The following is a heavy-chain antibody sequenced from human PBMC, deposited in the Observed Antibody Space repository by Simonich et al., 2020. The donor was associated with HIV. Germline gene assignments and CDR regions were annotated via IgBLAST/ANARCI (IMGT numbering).Heavy chain of an antibody. CDR3: AREGTGTRYSFDL. D-gene: IGHD1-1*01. V-gene: IGHV1-18*01. J-gene: IGHJ5*02. CDR1: GSSFITYV. CDR2: ISPYNGNK. Sequence: QVQLVQSGNEVKKPGASVKVSCKASGSSFITYVISWMRQAPGQGLEGMGWISPYNGNKKLEHMFQGRVTMTTDTSTNTAYMELRSLRSDDTAVYYCAREGTGTRYSFDLWGQGTLVTVSS.